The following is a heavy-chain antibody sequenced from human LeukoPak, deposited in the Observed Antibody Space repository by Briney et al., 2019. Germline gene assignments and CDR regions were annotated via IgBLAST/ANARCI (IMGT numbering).Heavy chain of an antibody. J-gene: IGHJ4*02. Sequence: GGSLRLSCAASGFTFHDNAMHWVRQAPGKGLEWVSLICWDGGSTYYADSVKGRFTISRDNSKNSLYLQMNCLRAEDTALYYCAKDNMVRGITYYFDNWGQGTLVTVSS. D-gene: IGHD3-10*01. CDR2: ICWDGGST. V-gene: IGHV3-43D*03. CDR1: GFTFHDNA. CDR3: AKDNMVRGITYYFDN.